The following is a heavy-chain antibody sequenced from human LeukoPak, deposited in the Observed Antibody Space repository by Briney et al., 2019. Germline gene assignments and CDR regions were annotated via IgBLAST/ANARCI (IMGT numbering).Heavy chain of an antibody. Sequence: PGGSLRLSCAASGFTFSSYSMNWVRPAPGKGLEWVSSISSSSSYIYYADSVKGRFTISRDNAKNSLYLQMNSLRAEDTAVYYCARDAGAAAGNWFDPWGQGTLDTVSS. CDR1: GFTFSSYS. V-gene: IGHV3-21*01. CDR2: ISSSSSYI. D-gene: IGHD6-13*01. J-gene: IGHJ5*02. CDR3: ARDAGAAAGNWFDP.